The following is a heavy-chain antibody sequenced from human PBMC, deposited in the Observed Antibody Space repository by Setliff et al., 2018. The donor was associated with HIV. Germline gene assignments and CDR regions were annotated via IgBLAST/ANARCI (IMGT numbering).Heavy chain of an antibody. D-gene: IGHD4-17*01. CDR2: IWYDGSNK. J-gene: IGHJ4*02. CDR3: ALSLTTVRRGSFDY. V-gene: IGHV3-30*02. Sequence: GGSLRLSCAASGFTFSSYGMHWVRQAPGKGLEWVAVIWYDGSNKYYADSVKGRFTISRDNSKNTLYLQMGSLRAEDMAVYYCALSLTTVRRGSFDYWGQGTLVTVSS. CDR1: GFTFSSYG.